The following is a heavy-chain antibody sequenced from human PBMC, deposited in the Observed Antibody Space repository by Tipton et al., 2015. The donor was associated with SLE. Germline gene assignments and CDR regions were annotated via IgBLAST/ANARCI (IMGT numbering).Heavy chain of an antibody. D-gene: IGHD3-3*01. CDR1: GGSISSSSYY. CDR2: FYYSGST. V-gene: IGHV4-39*07. Sequence: TLSLTCTVSGGSISSSSYYWGWIRQPPGKGLEWIGSFYYSGSTYYNPSLKSRVTISVDTSKNQFSLKLSSVTAADTAVYYCARVTYYDFWSGYSDLFDYWGQGTLVTVSS. J-gene: IGHJ4*02. CDR3: ARVTYYDFWSGYSDLFDY.